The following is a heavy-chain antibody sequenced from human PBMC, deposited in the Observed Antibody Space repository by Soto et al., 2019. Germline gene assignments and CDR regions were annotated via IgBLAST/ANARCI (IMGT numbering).Heavy chain of an antibody. CDR2: IIPIFGTA. Sequence: SVKVSFKASGGTFSSYAISWVRQAPGQGLEWMGGIIPIFGTANYAQKFQGRVTITADESTSTAYMELSSLRSEDTAVYYCARGSIFGVVIHYYYYGMDVWGQGTTVTVSS. CDR1: GGTFSSYA. CDR3: ARGSIFGVVIHYYYYGMDV. V-gene: IGHV1-69*13. J-gene: IGHJ6*02. D-gene: IGHD3-3*01.